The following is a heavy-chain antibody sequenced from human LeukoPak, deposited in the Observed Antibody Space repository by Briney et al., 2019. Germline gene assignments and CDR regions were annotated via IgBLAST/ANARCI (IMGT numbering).Heavy chain of an antibody. V-gene: IGHV4-31*03. D-gene: IGHD3-10*01. CDR1: GGSISSGGYY. CDR2: IYYSGST. Sequence: SETLSLTCTVSGGSISSGGYYWSWIRQHPGKGLEWNGYIYYSGSTYYNPSLKSRVTISVDTSRNQFSLKLSSVTAADTAVYYCARVPLTMVRGARPLTQGMDVWGQGTTVTVSS. CDR3: ARVPLTMVRGARPLTQGMDV. J-gene: IGHJ6*02.